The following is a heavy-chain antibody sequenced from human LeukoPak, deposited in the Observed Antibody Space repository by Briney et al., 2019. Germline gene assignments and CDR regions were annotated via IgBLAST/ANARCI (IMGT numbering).Heavy chain of an antibody. J-gene: IGHJ4*02. V-gene: IGHV1-18*04. Sequence: ASVKVSCKASRYTFTSYGISWVRQAPGQGLEWMGWISAYNGNTKYAQKLQGRVTMTTDTSTSTAYMELRSLRSDDTAVYYCARGTWKHSSGWYADYWGQGTLVTVSS. CDR1: RYTFTSYG. CDR3: ARGTWKHSSGWYADY. CDR2: ISAYNGNT. D-gene: IGHD6-19*01.